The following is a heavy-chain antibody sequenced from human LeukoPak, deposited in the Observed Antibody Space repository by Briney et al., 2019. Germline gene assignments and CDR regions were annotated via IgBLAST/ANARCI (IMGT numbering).Heavy chain of an antibody. CDR3: ASQNYDFWSGYRPVEYYYYYMDV. CDR1: GGTFSSYA. J-gene: IGHJ6*03. V-gene: IGHV1-69*05. Sequence: ASVKVSCKASGGTFSSYAISWVRQAPGQGLEWMGRIIPIFGTANDAQKFQGRVTITTDESTSTAYVELSSLTSEDTAVFYCASQNYDFWSGYRPVEYYYYYMDVWGKGTTVTVSS. D-gene: IGHD3-3*01. CDR2: IIPIFGTA.